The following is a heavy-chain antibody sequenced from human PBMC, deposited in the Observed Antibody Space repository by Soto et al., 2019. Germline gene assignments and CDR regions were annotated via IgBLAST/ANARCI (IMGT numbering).Heavy chain of an antibody. CDR1: GGSFRRYA. CDR3: ASRERVDAFDI. D-gene: IGHD1-26*01. V-gene: IGHV1-69*01. Sequence: QVLLVQSGAEVKKPGSSVKVSCKVSGGSFRRYAISWVRQAPGQGLEWMGGSIPILGSPNYAQKFQERATIIADESTSTTYMELSSLRSEDAAVYYCASRERVDAFDIWGQGTMVTVSS. J-gene: IGHJ3*02. CDR2: SIPILGSP.